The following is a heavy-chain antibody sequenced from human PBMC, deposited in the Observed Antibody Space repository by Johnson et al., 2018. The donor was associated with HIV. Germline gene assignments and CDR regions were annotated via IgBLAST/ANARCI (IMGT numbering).Heavy chain of an antibody. J-gene: IGHJ3*02. CDR1: GFTFSSYA. CDR2: IWYDGNNK. Sequence: QVQLVESGGGVVQPGRSLRLSCAASGFTFSSYAMHWVRQAPGKGLEWVAVIWYDGNNKYYADSVKGRFNISRDNAKNSRYLQMNSLRAEDTAVYYCAKEERHAFDIWGQGTMVTVSS. V-gene: IGHV3-30*14. CDR3: AKEERHAFDI.